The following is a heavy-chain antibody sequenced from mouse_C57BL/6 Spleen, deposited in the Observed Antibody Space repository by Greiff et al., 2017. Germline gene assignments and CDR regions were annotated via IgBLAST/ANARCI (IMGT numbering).Heavy chain of an antibody. D-gene: IGHD1-1*01. V-gene: IGHV1-54*01. CDR1: GYAFTNYL. CDR3: ARSYYYGSSPPWFAY. J-gene: IGHJ3*01. Sequence: QVQLQQSGAELVRPGTSVKVSCKASGYAFTNYLIEWVKQRPGQGLKWIGVINPGSGGTNYNEKFKGKATLTADKSSSTAYMQLSSLTSEDSAVYFCARSYYYGSSPPWFAYWGQGTLVTVSA. CDR2: INPGSGGT.